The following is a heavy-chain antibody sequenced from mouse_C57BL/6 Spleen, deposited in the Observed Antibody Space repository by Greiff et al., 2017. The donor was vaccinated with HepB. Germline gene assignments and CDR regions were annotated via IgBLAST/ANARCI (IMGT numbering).Heavy chain of an antibody. CDR2: IYPGDGDT. Sequence: QVQLQQSGPELVKPGASVKISCKASGYAFSSSWMNWVKQRPGKGLEWIGRIYPGDGDTNYNGKFKGKATLTADKSSSTAYMQLSSLTSEDSAVYFCASLLLRSYYAMDYWGQGTSVTVSS. V-gene: IGHV1-82*01. CDR1: GYAFSSSW. CDR3: ASLLLRSYYAMDY. J-gene: IGHJ4*01. D-gene: IGHD1-1*01.